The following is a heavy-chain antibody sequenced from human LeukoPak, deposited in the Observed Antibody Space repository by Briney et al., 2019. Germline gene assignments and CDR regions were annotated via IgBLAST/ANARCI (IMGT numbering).Heavy chain of an antibody. CDR1: GYTLTGYY. CDR2: INPNSGGT. V-gene: IGHV1-2*02. J-gene: IGHJ4*02. D-gene: IGHD5-18*01. Sequence: ASVKVSCKASGYTLTGYYMHWVRQAPGQGLEWMGWINPNSGGTNYAQKFQGRVTMTRDTSISTAYMELSRLRSDDTAVYYCARAGGDTATAPSLKYFDYWGQGTLVTVSS. CDR3: ARAGGDTATAPSLKYFDY.